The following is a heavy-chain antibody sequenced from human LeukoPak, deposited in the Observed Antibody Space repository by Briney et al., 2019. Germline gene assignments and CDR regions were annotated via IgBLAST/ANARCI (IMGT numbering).Heavy chain of an antibody. CDR3: ARQYDSSGYLEPVIDY. J-gene: IGHJ4*02. Sequence: SQTLSLTCAISGDSVSSNSAAWNWIRRSPSRGLEWLGRTYYRSKWYNDYAVSVKSRITINPDTSKNQFSLKLSSVTAADTAVYYCARQYDSSGYLEPVIDYWGQGTLVTVSS. V-gene: IGHV6-1*01. CDR1: GDSVSSNSAA. D-gene: IGHD3-22*01. CDR2: TYYRSKWYN.